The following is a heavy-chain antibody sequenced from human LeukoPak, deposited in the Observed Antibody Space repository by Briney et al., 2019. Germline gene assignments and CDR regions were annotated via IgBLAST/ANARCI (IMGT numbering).Heavy chain of an antibody. J-gene: IGHJ4*02. CDR3: ARVGYTRSWNYFDH. CDR2: IHYSGST. D-gene: IGHD5-12*01. V-gene: IGHV4-61*08. CDR1: GGSISSGGYS. Sequence: SSQTLSLTCTASGGSISSGGYSWSWIRQPPGKGLEWIGYIHYSGSTNYNPSLKSRLTVSIDTSKSQFSLKLNSVTAADTAVYYCARVGYTRSWNYFDHWGQGALVTVSS.